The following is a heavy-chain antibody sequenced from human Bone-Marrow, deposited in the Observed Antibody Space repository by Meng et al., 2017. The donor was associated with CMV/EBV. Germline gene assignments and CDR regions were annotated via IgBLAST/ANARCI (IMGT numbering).Heavy chain of an antibody. CDR3: ARDARFLECPDY. Sequence: GGSLRLSCAASGFTFSSYGMHWVRQAPGKGLEWVAFIRYDGSNKYYADSVKGRFTISRDNSKNTLYLQMNSLRAEDTAVYYCARDARFLECPDYWGQGTLVTVSS. CDR1: GFTFSSYG. D-gene: IGHD3-3*01. J-gene: IGHJ4*02. V-gene: IGHV3-30*02. CDR2: IRYDGSNK.